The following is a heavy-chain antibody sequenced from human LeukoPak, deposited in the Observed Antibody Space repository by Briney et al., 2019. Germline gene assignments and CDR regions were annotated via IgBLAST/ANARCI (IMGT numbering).Heavy chain of an antibody. V-gene: IGHV4-34*01. CDR1: GGSFSGYY. CDR3: ARGDFNVAAFRRVYFDY. D-gene: IGHD2-15*01. J-gene: IGHJ4*02. CDR2: INHSGST. Sequence: SETLSLTCAVYGGSFSGYYWSWIRQPPGKGLEWIGEINHSGSTNYNPSLKSRVTISVDTSKNQFSLKLSSVTAAGTAVYYCARGDFNVAAFRRVYFDYWGQGTLVTVSS.